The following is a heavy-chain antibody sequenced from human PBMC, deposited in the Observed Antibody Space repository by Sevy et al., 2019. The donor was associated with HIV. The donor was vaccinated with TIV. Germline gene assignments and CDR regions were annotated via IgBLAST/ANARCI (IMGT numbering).Heavy chain of an antibody. CDR3: ARHPSTDDAFDI. V-gene: IGHV4-59*08. CDR2: IYYSGST. J-gene: IGHJ3*02. CDR1: GGSISSYY. Sequence: SETVSLTCTVSGGSISSYYWSWIRQPPGKGLEWIGYIYYSGSTNYNPSLKSRVTISVDTSKNQFSLKLSSVTAADTAVYYCARHPSTDDAFDIWGQGTMVTVSS. D-gene: IGHD2-2*01.